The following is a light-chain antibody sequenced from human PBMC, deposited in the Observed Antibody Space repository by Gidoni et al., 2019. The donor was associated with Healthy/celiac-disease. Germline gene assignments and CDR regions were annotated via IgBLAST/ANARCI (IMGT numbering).Light chain of an antibody. CDR2: AAS. Sequence: DIQMTPSPSSLPASVGDRVNITCRASQSISSYLNWYQQKPGKAPKLLIYAASSLQSGVPSRFSGSGSGTDFTLTISSLQPEDFATYYCQQSYSTPLTFXGXTKVEIK. J-gene: IGKJ4*01. CDR1: QSISSY. V-gene: IGKV1-39*01. CDR3: QQSYSTPLT.